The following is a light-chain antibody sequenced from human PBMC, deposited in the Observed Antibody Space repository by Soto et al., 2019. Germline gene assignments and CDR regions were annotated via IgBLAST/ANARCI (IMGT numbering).Light chain of an antibody. Sequence: QSALTQPASVSGSPGQSITISCTGTSSDVGDYPYVSWYQQHPGKVPKLIIYEVTNRPSGVTSRFSGSKSEKTASLTISGLQAEDEAEYYCSSYSATNTLVFGSGTKVTVL. CDR1: SSDVGDYPY. V-gene: IGLV2-14*01. CDR2: EVT. CDR3: SSYSATNTLV. J-gene: IGLJ1*01.